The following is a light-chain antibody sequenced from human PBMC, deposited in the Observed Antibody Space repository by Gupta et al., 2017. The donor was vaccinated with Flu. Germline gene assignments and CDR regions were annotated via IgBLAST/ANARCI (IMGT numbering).Light chain of an antibody. V-gene: IGKV3-15*01. J-gene: IGKJ4*01. CDR2: GAS. CDR3: QPDYNWPLT. CDR1: QSVSDE. Sequence: PATLSVSPGERTTLACSASQSVSDELAWYQQNRGQAPRHLIYGASTRASGIPARLSGSGSGTEFTLTISSLQSDDFAIYHCQPDYNWPLTFGRGTNLEIK.